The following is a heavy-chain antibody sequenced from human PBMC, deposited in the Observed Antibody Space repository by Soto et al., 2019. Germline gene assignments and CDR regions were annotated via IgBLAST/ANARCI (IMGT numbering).Heavy chain of an antibody. CDR3: ATKFRLGYCSTLSCPPDY. D-gene: IGHD2-2*01. Sequence: PGGSLRLSCATSGFTFSSYTMHWVRQAPGKGLEWVSTISGDSNYIYYADSMKGRFTVSRDNAKNSLYLQMNSLRAEDTAVYYCATKFRLGYCSTLSCPPDYWGQGTLVTVSS. V-gene: IGHV3-21*01. CDR2: ISGDSNYI. CDR1: GFTFSSYT. J-gene: IGHJ4*02.